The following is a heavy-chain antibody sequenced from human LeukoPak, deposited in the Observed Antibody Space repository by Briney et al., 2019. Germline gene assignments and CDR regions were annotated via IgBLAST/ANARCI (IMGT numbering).Heavy chain of an antibody. CDR1: GFTFSSYA. CDR3: APYSYRGIDY. J-gene: IGHJ4*02. CDR2: IRGSGGST. V-gene: IGHV3-23*01. D-gene: IGHD5-18*01. Sequence: GGSLRLSCAASGFTFSSYAMSWVRQAPGKGLEWVSAIRGSGGSTYYADSVKGRFTISRDNSKNTLYLQMNSLRAEDTAVYYCAPYSYRGIDYWGQGTLVTVSS.